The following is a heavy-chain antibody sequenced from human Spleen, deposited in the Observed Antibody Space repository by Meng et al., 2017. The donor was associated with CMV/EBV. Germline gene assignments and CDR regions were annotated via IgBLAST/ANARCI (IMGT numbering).Heavy chain of an antibody. CDR2: INPNRGVT. D-gene: IGHD2-2*02. CDR3: ARVSEYCTTTNCYKVFGY. Sequence: ASVKVSCKASGYTFTSYDINWVRQAPGQGLEWMGLINPNRGVTAYVQKFQGRVTMTRDTSIGTAYMELSSLKSDDTAVYYCARVSEYCTTTNCYKVFGYWGQGTLVTVSS. J-gene: IGHJ4*02. V-gene: IGHV1-8*01. CDR1: GYTFTSYD.